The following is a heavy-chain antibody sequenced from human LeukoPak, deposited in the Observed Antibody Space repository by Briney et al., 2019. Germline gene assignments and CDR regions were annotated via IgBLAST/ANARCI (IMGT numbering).Heavy chain of an antibody. J-gene: IGHJ4*02. Sequence: PGGSLRLSCAASGFTFSSYAMHWVRQAPGKGLEWVSAISGSGGSTYYADSVKGRFTISRDNSKNTLYLQMNSLRAEDTAVYYCAKDREVQRRPSWYDYWGQGTLVTVSS. CDR3: AKDREVQRRPSWYDY. CDR1: GFTFSSYA. D-gene: IGHD6-13*01. V-gene: IGHV3-23*01. CDR2: ISGSGGST.